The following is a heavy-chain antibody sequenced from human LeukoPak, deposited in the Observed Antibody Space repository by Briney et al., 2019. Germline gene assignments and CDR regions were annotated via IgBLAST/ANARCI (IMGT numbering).Heavy chain of an antibody. J-gene: IGHJ5*02. CDR2: IKQDGSEK. D-gene: IGHD4-11*01. CDR1: GFTFSSYW. Sequence: GGSLRLSCAASGFTFSSYWMSWVRQAPGKGLEWVANIKQDGSEKYYVDSVKGRFTISRDNAKNSLYLQMNSLRAEDTAVYYCASCPHYCNGWFDPWGQGTLVTVSS. CDR3: ASCPHYCNGWFDP. V-gene: IGHV3-7*01.